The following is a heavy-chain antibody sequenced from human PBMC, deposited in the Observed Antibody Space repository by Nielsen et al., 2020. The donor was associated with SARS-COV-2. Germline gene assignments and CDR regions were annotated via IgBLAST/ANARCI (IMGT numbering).Heavy chain of an antibody. V-gene: IGHV3-9*01. CDR3: AKISGWNDAGWFDP. D-gene: IGHD1-1*01. CDR2: ISWNSGSI. J-gene: IGHJ5*02. Sequence: SLKISCAASGFTFDDYAMHWVRQAPGKGLEWASGISWNSGSIGYADSVKGRFTISRDNAKNSLYLQMNSLRAEDTALYYCAKISGWNDAGWFDPWGQGTLVTVSS. CDR1: GFTFDDYA.